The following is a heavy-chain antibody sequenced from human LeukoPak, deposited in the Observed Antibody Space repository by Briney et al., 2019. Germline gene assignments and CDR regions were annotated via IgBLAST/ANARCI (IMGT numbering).Heavy chain of an antibody. CDR1: GYTFTSYA. V-gene: IGHV1-3*01. CDR2: INAGNGNT. CDR3: AKSPVRLRLGELSPPGDY. Sequence: ASVKVSCKASGYTFTSYAMHWVRQAPGQRLEWMGWINAGNGNTKYSQKFQGRVTITRDTSASTAYMELSSLRSEDTAVYYCAKSPVRLRLGELSPPGDYWGQGNLVTVSS. D-gene: IGHD3-16*02. J-gene: IGHJ4*02.